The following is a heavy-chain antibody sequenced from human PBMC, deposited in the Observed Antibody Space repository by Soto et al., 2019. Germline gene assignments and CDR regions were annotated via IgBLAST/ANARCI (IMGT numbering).Heavy chain of an antibody. CDR2: ISYCGSNK. Sequence: GSLVVSCAASGFTFSSYGRHGVRQAPGKGLEWVAVISYCGSNKYYADSVKGRFTIARDNSKNTLYLQMNSLRAEDTAVYYCAKDMYLGCSGGSCYSRRAFDIWGQGTMVTVSS. D-gene: IGHD2-15*01. V-gene: IGHV3-30*18. CDR3: AKDMYLGCSGGSCYSRRAFDI. J-gene: IGHJ3*02. CDR1: GFTFSSYG.